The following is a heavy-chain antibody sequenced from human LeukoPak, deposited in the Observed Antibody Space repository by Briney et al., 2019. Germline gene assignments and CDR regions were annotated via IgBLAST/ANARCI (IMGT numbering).Heavy chain of an antibody. D-gene: IGHD3-10*01. CDR2: ISYSGST. J-gene: IGHJ4*02. V-gene: IGHV4-30-4*08. CDR1: GGSINNGDYY. Sequence: PSETLSLPCTVSGGSINNGDYYCSWIRQSPGKGLEWIGYISYSGSTYYNPSLKSRVTISVDTSKNQFSLKLRSVTAADTAVYYCVRAGFGIDFWGQGTLVTVSS. CDR3: VRAGFGIDF.